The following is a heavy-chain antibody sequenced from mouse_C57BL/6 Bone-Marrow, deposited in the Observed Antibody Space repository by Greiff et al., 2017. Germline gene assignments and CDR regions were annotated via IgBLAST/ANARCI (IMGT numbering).Heavy chain of an antibody. J-gene: IGHJ2*01. V-gene: IGHV14-4*01. CDR2: IDPENGDT. Sequence: VQLQQSGAELVRPGASVKLSCTASGFNIKDDYMHWVKQRPEQGLEWIGWIDPENGDTEYASKFQGKATITAETSSNTAYLQLSSLTSEDTAVYYCTTTFYYYGSSTVLDYWGQGTTLTVSS. CDR3: TTTFYYYGSSTVLDY. D-gene: IGHD1-1*01. CDR1: GFNIKDDY.